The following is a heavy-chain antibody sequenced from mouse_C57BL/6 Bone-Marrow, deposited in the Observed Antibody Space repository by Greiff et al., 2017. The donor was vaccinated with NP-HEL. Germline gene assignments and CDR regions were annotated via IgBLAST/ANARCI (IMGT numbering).Heavy chain of an antibody. CDR2: IRNKANGYTT. V-gene: IGHV7-3*01. Sequence: EVQLVESGGGLVQPGGSLSLSCAASGFTFTDYYMSWVRQPPGKALEWLGFIRNKANGYTTEYSASVKGRFTISRDNSQSILYLQMNALRAEDSATYYCARLFMTTVVAGFDDWGKGTTLTVSS. CDR3: ARLFMTTVVAGFDD. J-gene: IGHJ2*01. D-gene: IGHD1-1*01. CDR1: GFTFTDYY.